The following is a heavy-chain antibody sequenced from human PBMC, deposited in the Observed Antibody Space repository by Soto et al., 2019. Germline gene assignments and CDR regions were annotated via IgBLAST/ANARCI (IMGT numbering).Heavy chain of an antibody. D-gene: IGHD3-10*01. CDR3: ARDGDYYGSGTFLRGMDV. V-gene: IGHV3-33*01. J-gene: IGHJ6*02. Sequence: QVQLVESGGGVVQPGRSLRLSCAASGFTFSSYGMHWVRQAPGKGLEWVAVIWYDGSNKYYADSVKGRFTISRDNSKNTLYLQMNSLRAEDTAVYYCARDGDYYGSGTFLRGMDVWGQGTTVTVSS. CDR1: GFTFSSYG. CDR2: IWYDGSNK.